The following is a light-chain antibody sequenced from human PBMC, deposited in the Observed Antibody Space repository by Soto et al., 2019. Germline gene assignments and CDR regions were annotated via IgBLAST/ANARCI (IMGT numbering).Light chain of an antibody. Sequence: QSALTQPASVSGSPGQSITISCTGTSSDVGGYNYVSWYQQHPGKAPKLMICEVSNWPSGVSNRFSGSKSGNTASLTISGLQAEDEADYYCSSYTSSSTLVFGTGTKLTVL. J-gene: IGLJ1*01. V-gene: IGLV2-14*01. CDR3: SSYTSSSTLV. CDR2: EVS. CDR1: SSDVGGYNY.